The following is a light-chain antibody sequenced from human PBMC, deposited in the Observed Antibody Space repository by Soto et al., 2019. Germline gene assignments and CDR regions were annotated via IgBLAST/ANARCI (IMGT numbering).Light chain of an antibody. J-gene: IGKJ1*01. CDR1: QSISSW. V-gene: IGKV1-5*01. CDR2: DAS. CDR3: QQYNTYSPVT. Sequence: DIQMTHSPSTLAASVWDRVTITCRASQSISSWLAWYQQKPGKAPKLLIYDASSLESGVPSRFSGSESGTEFTLTISSLQPDDFATYYCQQYNTYSPVTFGQGTKVDIK.